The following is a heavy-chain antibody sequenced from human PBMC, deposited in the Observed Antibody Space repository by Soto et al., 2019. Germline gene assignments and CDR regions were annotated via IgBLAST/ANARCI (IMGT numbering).Heavy chain of an antibody. V-gene: IGHV4-39*01. CDR3: ARHATILAAAPLRY. CDR1: TGSIRSRRYY. D-gene: IGHD2-2*01. CDR2: LYYSVGT. J-gene: IGHJ4*02. Sequence: QLQLQESGPGLVKPSETLSLTCRVSTGSIRSRRYYWAWIRQPAGKGLGGIGSLYYSVGTYYNSSLKSRVTTSDNTSETQFSLNLSPGTASDTAIYYWARHATILAAAPLRYWGQGILVTVSS.